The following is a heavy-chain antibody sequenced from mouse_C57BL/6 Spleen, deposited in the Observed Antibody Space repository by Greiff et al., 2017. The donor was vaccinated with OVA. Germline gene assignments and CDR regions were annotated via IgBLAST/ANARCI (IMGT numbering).Heavy chain of an antibody. J-gene: IGHJ3*01. CDR3: ARGGTTVVEGFAY. CDR1: GYTFTSYW. Sequence: QVQLQQPGAELVKPGASVKLSCKASGYTFTSYWMQWVKQRPGQGLEWIGEIDPSDSYTNYNQKFKGKATLTVDTSSSTAYMQLSSLTSEDSAVYYCARGGTTVVEGFAYWGQGTLVTVSA. V-gene: IGHV1-50*01. CDR2: IDPSDSYT. D-gene: IGHD1-1*01.